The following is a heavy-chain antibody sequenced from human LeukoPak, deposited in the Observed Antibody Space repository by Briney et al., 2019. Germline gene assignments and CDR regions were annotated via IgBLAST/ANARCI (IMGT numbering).Heavy chain of an antibody. J-gene: IGHJ2*01. CDR1: GYTFTSYY. Sequence: GASVKVSCKASGYTFTSYYMHWVRQAPGQGLEWMGIINPSGGSTGYAQKFQGGVTMTRDMSTSTVYMELSSLRSEDTAVYYCARSPGDVYWYFDLWGRGTLVTVSS. CDR2: INPSGGST. D-gene: IGHD1-14*01. CDR3: ARSPGDVYWYFDL. V-gene: IGHV1-46*01.